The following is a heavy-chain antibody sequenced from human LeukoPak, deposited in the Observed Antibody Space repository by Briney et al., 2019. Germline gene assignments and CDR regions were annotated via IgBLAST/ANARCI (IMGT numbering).Heavy chain of an antibody. V-gene: IGHV3-23*01. CDR2: ISGSGGST. Sequence: GGSLRLSCAASGFTFSSYAMSWVRQAPGKGLEWVSAISGSGGSTYYADSVKGRFTISRDNSKNTLYLQMNSLRAEDTAVYYCARSVGWLTSPGALDVWGQGTVVAVSS. CDR1: GFTFSSYA. D-gene: IGHD4/OR15-4a*01. CDR3: ARSVGWLTSPGALDV. J-gene: IGHJ3*01.